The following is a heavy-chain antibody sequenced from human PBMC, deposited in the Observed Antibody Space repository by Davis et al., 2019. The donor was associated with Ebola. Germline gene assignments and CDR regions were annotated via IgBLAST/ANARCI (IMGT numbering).Heavy chain of an antibody. D-gene: IGHD5-18*01. J-gene: IGHJ4*02. CDR3: ARDEYHTER. CDR2: INPVIGTP. V-gene: IGHV1-69*13. Sequence: SVKVSCKSSGGTFSSFAVGWVRQAPGQGLEWMGGINPVIGTPNYAQNFQDRLTITADESTSTAFMELNSLRSDDTAVYYCARDEYHTERWGQGTLVTVSS. CDR1: GGTFSSFA.